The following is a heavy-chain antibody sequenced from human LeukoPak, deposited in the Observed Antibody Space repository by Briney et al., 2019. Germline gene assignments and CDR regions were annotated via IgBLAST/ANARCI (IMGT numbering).Heavy chain of an antibody. Sequence: GGSLRLSCAASGFTFSSYWMSWVRQAPGKGLEWVANIKQGGSEKYYVDSVKGRFTISRDNAKNSLYLQMNSLRAEDTAVYYCARPTYDFWSGYYYYYYYYMDVWGKGTTVTVSS. CDR3: ARPTYDFWSGYYYYYYYYMDV. CDR1: GFTFSSYW. CDR2: IKQGGSEK. V-gene: IGHV3-7*01. J-gene: IGHJ6*03. D-gene: IGHD3-3*01.